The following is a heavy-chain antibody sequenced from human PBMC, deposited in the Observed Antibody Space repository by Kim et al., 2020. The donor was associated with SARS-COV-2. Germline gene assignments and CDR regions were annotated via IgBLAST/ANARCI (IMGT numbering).Heavy chain of an antibody. CDR3: ARGVVVAATSQNFDY. Sequence: PSLKSRVTISVDTSKNQFSLKLSSVTAADTAVYYCARGVVVAATSQNFDYWGQGTLVTVSS. V-gene: IGHV4-39*07. D-gene: IGHD2-15*01. J-gene: IGHJ4*02.